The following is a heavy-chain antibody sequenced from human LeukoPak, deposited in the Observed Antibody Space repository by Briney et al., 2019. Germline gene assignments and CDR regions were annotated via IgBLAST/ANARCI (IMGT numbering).Heavy chain of an antibody. D-gene: IGHD7-27*01. V-gene: IGHV4-39*07. CDR2: IYYSGST. CDR1: GGSISSSSYY. J-gene: IGHJ3*02. Sequence: PSETLSLTCTVSGGSISSSSYYWGWIRQPPGKGLEWIGSIYYSGSTYYNPSLKSRVTISVDKSKNQFSLKLSSVTAADTAVYYCARGPLGIRGAFDIWGQGTMVTVSS. CDR3: ARGPLGIRGAFDI.